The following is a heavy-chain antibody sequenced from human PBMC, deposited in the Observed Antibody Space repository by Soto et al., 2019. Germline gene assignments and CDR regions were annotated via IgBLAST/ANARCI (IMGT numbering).Heavy chain of an antibody. CDR2: INHSGST. D-gene: IGHD6-13*01. Sequence: SETLSLTCAVYGGSFSGYYWSWIRQPPGKGLEWIGEINHSGSTNYNPSLKSRLTISFDRSKNQFTLQLTSVTVEDTAVYYCATSYGNAWYTYWGQGTQVTVSS. V-gene: IGHV4-34*01. CDR3: ATSYGNAWYTY. J-gene: IGHJ4*02. CDR1: GGSFSGYY.